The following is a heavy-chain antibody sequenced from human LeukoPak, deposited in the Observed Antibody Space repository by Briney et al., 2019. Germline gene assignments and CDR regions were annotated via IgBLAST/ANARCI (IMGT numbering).Heavy chain of an antibody. D-gene: IGHD6-19*01. J-gene: IGHJ4*02. Sequence: SETLSLTCTVSGGSISSSGYYWGWIRQPPGKGLEWIGSIYYSGSTYYNPSLKSRVTISVDTSKNQFSLKLGSVTAADTAVYYCAGGFRSSGWSIDYWGQGTLVTVSS. V-gene: IGHV4-39*07. CDR2: IYYSGST. CDR1: GGSISSSGYY. CDR3: AGGFRSSGWSIDY.